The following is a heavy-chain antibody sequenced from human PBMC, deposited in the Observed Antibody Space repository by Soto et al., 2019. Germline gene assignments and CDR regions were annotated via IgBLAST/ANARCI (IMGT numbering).Heavy chain of an antibody. CDR2: ISTYNGNT. V-gene: IGHV1-18*01. CDR3: ARDPSFDRNYYYGIAV. J-gene: IGHJ6*02. CDR1: GYPFTHYG. Sequence: QVQLVQSGAEVKKPGASVKVSCKASGYPFTHYGISWLRQAPGQGLEWMGWISTYNGNTYYAQNLQGRVTITTDTSTSTVYMELRSLRSDDTAVYYCARDPSFDRNYYYGIAVWGQGTTVTVSS.